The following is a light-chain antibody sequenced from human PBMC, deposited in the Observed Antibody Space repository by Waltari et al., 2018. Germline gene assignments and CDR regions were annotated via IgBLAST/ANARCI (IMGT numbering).Light chain of an antibody. J-gene: IGKJ2*01. CDR2: AAS. CDR1: QSTSSF. Sequence: DIQMTQSPSSLSASVGDRVTITCRASQSTSSFLNWYQQKPGKAPKLLIYAASSLQSGVPSRFSGSGSGTDFTLTISSLQPEDFATYYCQQNYRSPYTFGQGTKLEIK. V-gene: IGKV1-39*01. CDR3: QQNYRSPYT.